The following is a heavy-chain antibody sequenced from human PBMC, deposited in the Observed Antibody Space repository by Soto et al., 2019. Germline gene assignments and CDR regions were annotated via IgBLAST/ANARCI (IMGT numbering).Heavy chain of an antibody. J-gene: IGHJ5*02. D-gene: IGHD3-10*01. V-gene: IGHV1-69*13. CDR1: GGTFSSYA. CDR2: IIPIFCTA. CDR3: ARDLSLWTEQYNWFDP. Sequence: ASVKVSCKASGGTFSSYAISWVRQAPGQGLEWVGGIIPIFCTANYAQKFQGRVTITADESTSTAYMELSSLRSEDTAVYYCARDLSLWTEQYNWFDPWGQGTLVTVSS.